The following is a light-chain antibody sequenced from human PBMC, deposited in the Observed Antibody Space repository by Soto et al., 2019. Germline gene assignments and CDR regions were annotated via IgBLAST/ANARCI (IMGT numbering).Light chain of an antibody. CDR3: CSYAGSYTVV. Sequence: QLVLTQSPSASASLGASVTVTCTLSSGHSSNAVAWHQQQPEKGPRYLMRLNSDGSHSKGDGIPDRFSGSKSGNTASLTISGLQAEDEADYYCCSYAGSYTVVFGGGTKLTVL. CDR2: LNSDGSH. J-gene: IGLJ2*01. V-gene: IGLV4-69*01. CDR1: SGHSSNA.